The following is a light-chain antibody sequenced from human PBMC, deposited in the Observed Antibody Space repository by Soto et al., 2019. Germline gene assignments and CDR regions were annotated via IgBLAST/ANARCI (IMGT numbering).Light chain of an antibody. CDR1: SSDVGAYNY. CDR2: DVS. Sequence: QSALTQPASVSGSPGQSITISCTGTSSDVGAYNYVSWYQQHPGKAPQLMIYDVSISPSGISYRFSGSKSGNTASLTISGLQAEDEADYYCSSYTTSSSYVFGTGTKVTVL. J-gene: IGLJ1*01. CDR3: SSYTTSSSYV. V-gene: IGLV2-14*03.